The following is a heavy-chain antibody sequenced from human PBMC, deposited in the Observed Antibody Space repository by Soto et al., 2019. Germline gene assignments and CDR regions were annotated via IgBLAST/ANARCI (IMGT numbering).Heavy chain of an antibody. CDR2: INLSGGST. CDR3: AWGDYDVLTGYYPLDY. D-gene: IGHD3-9*01. V-gene: IGHV1-46*01. J-gene: IGHJ4*02. Sequence: ASVNVSCKSSGYTLTSYYIHWVRQAPGQGLACMGIINLSGGSTSYAQNHQGRITMTSDTSTTTVYMELSSLRSEDTAVYFCAWGDYDVLTGYYPLDYWGQGTLVTVSS. CDR1: GYTLTSYY.